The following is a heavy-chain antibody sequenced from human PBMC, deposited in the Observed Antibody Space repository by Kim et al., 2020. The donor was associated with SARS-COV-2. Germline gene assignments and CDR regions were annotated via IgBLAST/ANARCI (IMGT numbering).Heavy chain of an antibody. V-gene: IGHV5-51*01. D-gene: IGHD5-12*01. Sequence: SPSFQGQVTISADKAISTAYLQWSSLKASDTAMYYFARHEGDGYNYFDYWGQGTLVTVSS. J-gene: IGHJ4*02. CDR3: ARHEGDGYNYFDY.